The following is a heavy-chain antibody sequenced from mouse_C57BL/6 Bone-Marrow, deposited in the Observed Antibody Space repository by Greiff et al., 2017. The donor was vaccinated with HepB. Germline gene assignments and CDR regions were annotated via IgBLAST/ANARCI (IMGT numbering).Heavy chain of an antibody. V-gene: IGHV1-62-2*01. CDR2: FYPGSGSI. D-gene: IGHD2-2*01. CDR3: ARHEGGPGYEAWFAY. Sequence: LVKPGASVKLPCKAFGYTFTEYTIHWVKQRSGQGLEWIGWFYPGSGSIKYNEKFKDKATLTADKSSSTVYMELSRLTSDDSAVYSCARHEGGPGYEAWFAYWGQGTLVTVSA. J-gene: IGHJ3*01. CDR1: GYTFTEYT.